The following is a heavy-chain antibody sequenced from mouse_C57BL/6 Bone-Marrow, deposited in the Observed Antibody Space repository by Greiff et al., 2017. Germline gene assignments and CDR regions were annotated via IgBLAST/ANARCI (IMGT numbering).Heavy chain of an antibody. J-gene: IGHJ1*03. CDR2: IYPGGGYT. V-gene: IGHV1-63*01. CDR3: ARMGDWYFDV. CDR1: GYTFTNYW. Sequence: VKLVESGAELVRPGTSVKMSCKASGYTFTNYWIGWAKQRPGHGLEWIGDIYPGGGYTNYNEKFKGKATLTADKSSNTAYMQFSSLTSEDSAIYYCARMGDWYFDVWGTGTTVTVSS.